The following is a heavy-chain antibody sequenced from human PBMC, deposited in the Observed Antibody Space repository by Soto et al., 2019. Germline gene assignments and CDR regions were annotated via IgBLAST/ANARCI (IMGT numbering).Heavy chain of an antibody. CDR1: GFTFSSNW. CDR3: ATVETGNYDWFDP. J-gene: IGHJ5*02. CDR2: INGDGSRT. Sequence: EVQLVESGGGLVQPGGSLRLSCAASGFTFSSNWMNWVRQAPGKGLVWVSRINGDGSRTNYGDSVKGRFTISRDNAKKTVYLLMNSLRAEDTAVYYCATVETGNYDWFDPWGQGTLVTVSS. V-gene: IGHV3-74*01. D-gene: IGHD1-7*01.